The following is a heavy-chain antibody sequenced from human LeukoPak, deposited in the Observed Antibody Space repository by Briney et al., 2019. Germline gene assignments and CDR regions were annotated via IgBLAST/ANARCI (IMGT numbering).Heavy chain of an antibody. J-gene: IGHJ4*02. Sequence: PGGSLRLSCAASGFTFSSYAMSWVRQAPGKGLEWVSEITSRGSNTYYADSVKGRLAISRDNSKKTLYMQMNSLRAEDTAIYCCAKPSSTGWYVDSWGQGTLVTVSS. V-gene: IGHV3-23*01. CDR3: AKPSSTGWYVDS. D-gene: IGHD6-19*01. CDR1: GFTFSSYA. CDR2: ITSRGSNT.